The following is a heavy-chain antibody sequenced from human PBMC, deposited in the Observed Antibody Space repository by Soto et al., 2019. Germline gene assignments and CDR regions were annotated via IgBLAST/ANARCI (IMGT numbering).Heavy chain of an antibody. D-gene: IGHD1-1*01. CDR2: ISAYNGNT. V-gene: IGHV1-18*01. J-gene: IGHJ5*02. Sequence: ASVKVSCKASGYTFTSYGISWVRQAPGQGLEWMGWISAYNGNTNYAQKLQGRVTMTTDTSTSTAYMELRSLRSDDTAVYYCATSPYNWNDPNWFDPWGQGTLVTVSS. CDR1: GYTFTSYG. CDR3: ATSPYNWNDPNWFDP.